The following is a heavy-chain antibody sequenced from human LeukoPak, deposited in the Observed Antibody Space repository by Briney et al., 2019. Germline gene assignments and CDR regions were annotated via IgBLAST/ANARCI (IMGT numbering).Heavy chain of an antibody. J-gene: IGHJ6*02. CDR1: GFTISSYA. Sequence: GGSLLLSCAASGFTISSYAMHWVRHAADKGLRGAAVISYDGSKKYYADSVKGRFTISRDNSKNTLYLQMNSLRAEDTAVYYCAGSGAYYGSGSYYNADYYGMDVWGQGTTVTVSS. CDR2: ISYDGSKK. D-gene: IGHD3-10*01. V-gene: IGHV3-30-3*01. CDR3: AGSGAYYGSGSYYNADYYGMDV.